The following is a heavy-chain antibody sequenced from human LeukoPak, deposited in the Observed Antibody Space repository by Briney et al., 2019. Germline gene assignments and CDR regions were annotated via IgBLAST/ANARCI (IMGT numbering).Heavy chain of an antibody. CDR1: GGSFSGYY. V-gene: IGHV4-34*01. D-gene: IGHD6-13*01. CDR2: INHSGST. CDR3: ARPLGPWAYFDY. J-gene: IGHJ4*02. Sequence: SETLSLTCADYGGSFSGYYWSWIRQPPGKGLEWIGEINHSGSTNYNPSLKSRVTISVDTSKNQFSLKLSSVTAADTAVYYCARPLGPWAYFDYWGQGTLVTVSS.